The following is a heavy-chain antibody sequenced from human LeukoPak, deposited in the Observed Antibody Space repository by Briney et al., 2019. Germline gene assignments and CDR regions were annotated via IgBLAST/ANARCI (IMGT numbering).Heavy chain of an antibody. Sequence: GESLTLSCAASGFTFSSYAMSWVRQAPGKGLEWVSSISGSGTNTYYADSVKGRFTISRDNSRNLLFLQMSSLRVEDTAVYYCAKRRHYYGSGDYYRDPWGQGTLVTVSS. J-gene: IGHJ5*02. CDR2: ISGSGTNT. CDR3: AKRRHYYGSGDYYRDP. V-gene: IGHV3-23*01. CDR1: GFTFSSYA. D-gene: IGHD3-10*01.